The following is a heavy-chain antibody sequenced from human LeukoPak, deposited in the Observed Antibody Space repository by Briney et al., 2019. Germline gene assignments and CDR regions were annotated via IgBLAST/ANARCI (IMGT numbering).Heavy chain of an antibody. V-gene: IGHV4-61*01. CDR3: ARDRVAVAGTKYYYYGMDV. Sequence: SETLSLTCTVSGGSVSSGSYYWSWIRQPPGKGLEWIGYIYYSGSTNYNPSLKSRVTLSVDTSKNQFSLKLSSVTAADTAVYYCARDRVAVAGTKYYYYGMDVWGQGTTVTVSS. D-gene: IGHD6-19*01. J-gene: IGHJ6*02. CDR2: IYYSGST. CDR1: GGSVSSGSYY.